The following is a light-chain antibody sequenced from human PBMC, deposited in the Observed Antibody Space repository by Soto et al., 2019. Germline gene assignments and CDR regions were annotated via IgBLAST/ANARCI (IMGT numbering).Light chain of an antibody. Sequence: QSVLTQPASVSGSPGQSITISCPGASTDVDGYDYVSWYQQHPGQAPKLMIYDVNNRPSGVSYRFSGSKSGDTASLTISGLQAEDDADYYCSSYTSSAPFYVFGTGTRSPS. CDR1: STDVDGYDY. CDR3: SSYTSSAPFYV. V-gene: IGLV2-14*03. J-gene: IGLJ1*01. CDR2: DVN.